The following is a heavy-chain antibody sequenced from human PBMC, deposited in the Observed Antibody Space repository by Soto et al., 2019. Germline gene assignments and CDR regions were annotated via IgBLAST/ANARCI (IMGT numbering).Heavy chain of an antibody. CDR2: VYYRGRS. V-gene: IGHV4-39*01. CDR1: GGSITHSSYF. J-gene: IGHJ4*01. CDR3: VGQRTTVITHHYDDY. Sequence: ETLSLTCTVSGGSITHSSYFSGWIRQSPGKGLEWIGSVYYRGRSYSKSSVKSRVTISVDTSKNQFSLNLNSVTASDTAVYFCVGQRTTVITHHYDDYWGPGALATDSS. D-gene: IGHD4-4*01.